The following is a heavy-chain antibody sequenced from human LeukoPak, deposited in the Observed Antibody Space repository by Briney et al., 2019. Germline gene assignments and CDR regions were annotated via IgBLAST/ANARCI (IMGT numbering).Heavy chain of an antibody. V-gene: IGHV3-30-3*01. Sequence: GGSLRLSCAASGFVFSTYAMHWVRQTPGKGLEWVAVISHDGNNKYYADSVKGRFTISRDNSKNTLYLQMNSLRAEDTAVYYCARDRVSYSSGWPTDALDIWGQGTMVTVSS. CDR2: ISHDGNNK. CDR3: ARDRVSYSSGWPTDALDI. D-gene: IGHD6-19*01. CDR1: GFVFSTYA. J-gene: IGHJ3*02.